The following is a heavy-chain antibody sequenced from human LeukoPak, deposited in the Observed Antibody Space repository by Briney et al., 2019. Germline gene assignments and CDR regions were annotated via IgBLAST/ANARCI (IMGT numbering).Heavy chain of an antibody. D-gene: IGHD3-10*01. CDR2: IDYSGNT. V-gene: IGHV4-34*01. CDR1: GGSLSGLY. CDR3: ARPMGYYYYHYIDV. Sequence: KTSETLSLTCAVYGGSLSGLYWNWIRQTPGKGLEWIGEIDYSGNTNYNPSLKSRVTISIDTSKNQFSLKVMSVTAADTALYYCARPMGYYYYHYIDVWGKGTMVTVSS. J-gene: IGHJ6*03.